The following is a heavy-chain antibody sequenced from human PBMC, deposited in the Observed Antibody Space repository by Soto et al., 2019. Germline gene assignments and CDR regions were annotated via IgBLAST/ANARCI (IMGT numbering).Heavy chain of an antibody. CDR1: GFSLSTSGVG. D-gene: IGHD1-26*01. CDR2: IYWNDDK. Sequence: GSGPTLVNPTQTLTLTCTFSGFSLSTSGVGVGWIRQPPGKALEWLALIYWNDDKRYSPSLKSRLTITKDTSKNQVVLTMTNMDPVDTATYYCAHRQTPPAPRIVGTPELGGMDVWGQGTTVTVAS. CDR3: AHRQTPPAPRIVGTPELGGMDV. V-gene: IGHV2-5*01. J-gene: IGHJ6*02.